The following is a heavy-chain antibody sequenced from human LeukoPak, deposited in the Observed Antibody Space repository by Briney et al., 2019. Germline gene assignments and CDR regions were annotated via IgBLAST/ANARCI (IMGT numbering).Heavy chain of an antibody. Sequence: SETLSLTCTVSGGSISSYYWSWIRQPAGKGLEWIGRIYTSGSTNYNPSLKSRVTMSVDTSKNQFSLKLSSVTAADTAVYYCARDGALAVPEDPNYYYGMDVWGQGTTVTVSS. V-gene: IGHV4-4*07. D-gene: IGHD2-2*01. CDR2: IYTSGST. J-gene: IGHJ6*02. CDR3: ARDGALAVPEDPNYYYGMDV. CDR1: GGSISSYY.